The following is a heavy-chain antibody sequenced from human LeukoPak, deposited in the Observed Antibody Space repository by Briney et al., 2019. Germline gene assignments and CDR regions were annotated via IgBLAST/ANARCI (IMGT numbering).Heavy chain of an antibody. Sequence: GASVKVSCKASGYTFTSYYMHWVRQAPGQGLEWMGWISAYNGNTNYAQRLQGRVTMTTDTSTSTAYMELRSLRSDDTAVYYCARARFLEWLLVYYYYGMDVWGQGTTVTVSS. D-gene: IGHD3-3*01. V-gene: IGHV1-18*04. CDR3: ARARFLEWLLVYYYYGMDV. CDR1: GYTFTSYY. CDR2: ISAYNGNT. J-gene: IGHJ6*02.